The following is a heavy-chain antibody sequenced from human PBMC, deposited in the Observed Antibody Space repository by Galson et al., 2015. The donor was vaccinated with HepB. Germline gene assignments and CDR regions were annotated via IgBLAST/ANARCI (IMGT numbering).Heavy chain of an antibody. CDR1: ALTFSTFP. Sequence: LRLSCAASALTFSTFPMSWVRQAPGKGIEWVSSMSGSGGSTYYADSVKGRFTISRDNSKNTLYLQMNSLRAEDTALYYCATEIVVVPSAKGDVDYWGQGTLVAVSS. CDR3: ATEIVVVPSAKGDVDY. V-gene: IGHV3-23*01. J-gene: IGHJ4*02. CDR2: MSGSGGST. D-gene: IGHD2-2*01.